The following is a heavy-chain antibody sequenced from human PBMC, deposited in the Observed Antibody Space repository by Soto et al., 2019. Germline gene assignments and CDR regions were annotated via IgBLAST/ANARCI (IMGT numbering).Heavy chain of an antibody. CDR2: IYYSGST. D-gene: IGHD3-9*01. J-gene: IGHJ4*02. V-gene: IGHV4-59*01. CDR1: GASFSPDF. Sequence: SETLSPTCTLSGASFSPDFWAWLRQPPGKRLEWIGYIYYSGSTNYNPSLKSRVTISVDTSKNQFSLKLSSVTAADTAVYYCARVGYDILTGYYTPGGFDYWGQGTLVTVSS. CDR3: ARVGYDILTGYYTPGGFDY.